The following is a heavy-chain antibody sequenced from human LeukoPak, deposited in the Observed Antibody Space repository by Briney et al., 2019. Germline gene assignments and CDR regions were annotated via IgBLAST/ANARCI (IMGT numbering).Heavy chain of an antibody. Sequence: PGESLRLSCAASGFAFSSHWMNWVRQAPGKGLEWVANINREGSDKNYVESVKGRFTTSRDNAKNSLYLQVNSLRVEDMAVYYCARDGVPGGRDVWGQGTTVTVS. D-gene: IGHD3-16*01. CDR2: INREGSDK. CDR3: ARDGVPGGRDV. CDR1: GFAFSSHW. V-gene: IGHV3-7*01. J-gene: IGHJ6*02.